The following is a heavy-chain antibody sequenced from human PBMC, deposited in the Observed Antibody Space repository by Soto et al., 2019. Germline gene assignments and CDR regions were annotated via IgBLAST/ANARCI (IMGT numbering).Heavy chain of an antibody. D-gene: IGHD1-26*01. CDR2: ISYDGSNK. CDR3: ARDSRIIVGAREGSGLDY. V-gene: IGHV3-30*04. CDR1: GFTFSSYA. Sequence: GGSLRLSCAASGFTFSSYAMHWVRQAPGKGLEWVAVISYDGSNKYYADSVKGRFTISRDNSKNTLYLQMNSLRAEDTAVYYCARDSRIIVGAREGSGLDYWGQGTLVTVSS. J-gene: IGHJ4*02.